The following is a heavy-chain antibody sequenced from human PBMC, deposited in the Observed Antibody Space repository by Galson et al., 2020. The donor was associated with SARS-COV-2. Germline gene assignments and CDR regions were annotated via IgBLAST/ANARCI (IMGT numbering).Heavy chain of an antibody. CDR3: ARVLIPHYGMDV. D-gene: IGHD2-21*01. J-gene: IGHJ6*02. Sequence: GESLKISCAASGFTFSSYAMHWVRQAPGKGLEWVAVISYDGSNKYYADSVKGRFTISRDNSKNTLYLQMNSLRAEDMAVYYCARVLIPHYGMDVWGQGTTVTVSS. CDR1: GFTFSSYA. CDR2: ISYDGSNK. V-gene: IGHV3-30-3*01.